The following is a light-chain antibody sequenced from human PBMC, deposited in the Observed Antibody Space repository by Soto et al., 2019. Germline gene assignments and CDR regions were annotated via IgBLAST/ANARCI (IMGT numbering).Light chain of an antibody. CDR2: KDN. V-gene: IGLV3-25*02. Sequence: SYELTQPPSMSVSPGQTARITCSGDPLTRQYVYWYQQKPGQAPLLVIYKDNERPSGIPERFSGSKSGTSASLTITGLQAEDEADYYCQSWDSSLSGVVFGGGTKLTVL. CDR1: PLTRQY. J-gene: IGLJ2*01. CDR3: QSWDSSLSGVV.